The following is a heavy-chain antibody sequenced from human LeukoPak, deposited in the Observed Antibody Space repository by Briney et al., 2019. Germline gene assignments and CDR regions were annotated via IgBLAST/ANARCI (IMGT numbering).Heavy chain of an antibody. J-gene: IGHJ4*02. CDR2: IYHSGST. Sequence: SKTLSLTCAVSGGSISSGGYSWSWIWQPPGKGREGSGYIYHSGSTYYNPSLKSRFTISVDRSKNLFSLKLRSVTAADTAVYYCARASGPFDYWGQGTLVTVCS. CDR1: GGSISSGGYS. V-gene: IGHV4-30-2*01. D-gene: IGHD2-15*01. CDR3: ARASGPFDY.